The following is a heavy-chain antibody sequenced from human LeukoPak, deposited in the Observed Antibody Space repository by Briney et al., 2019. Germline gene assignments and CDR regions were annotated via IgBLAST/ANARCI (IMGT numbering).Heavy chain of an antibody. Sequence: ASVKVSCKASGYTFTGYYMHWVRQAPGQGLEWMGWISAYNGNTNYAQKLQGRVTMTTDTSTSTAYMELRSLRSDDTAVYYCARGAQGFATSYFDYWGQGTLVTVSS. CDR1: GYTFTGYY. V-gene: IGHV1-18*04. CDR2: ISAYNGNT. J-gene: IGHJ4*02. CDR3: ARGAQGFATSYFDY.